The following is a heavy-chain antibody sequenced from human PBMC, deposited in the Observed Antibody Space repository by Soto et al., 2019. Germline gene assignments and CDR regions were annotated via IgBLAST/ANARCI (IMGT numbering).Heavy chain of an antibody. Sequence: QVQLQESGPGLVKPSQTLSLTCYVSGGSNTSGGYSWTWIRHQPGKALQWIGYIFDSGSAYYNPSLKSQLKLSVDTGKNLFSLELSSVTAADTAVYYCARGSGYYRNFDSWGQGTLVSVSS. J-gene: IGHJ4*02. CDR1: GGSNTSGGYS. CDR2: IFDSGSA. D-gene: IGHD3-3*01. V-gene: IGHV4-31*02. CDR3: ARGSGYYRNFDS.